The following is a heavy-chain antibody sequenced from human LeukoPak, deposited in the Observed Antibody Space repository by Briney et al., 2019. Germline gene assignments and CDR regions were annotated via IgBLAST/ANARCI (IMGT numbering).Heavy chain of an antibody. CDR1: GGSIISSSSY. CDR3: ARDLVGANGY. D-gene: IGHD1-26*01. Sequence: SETLSLTCTVPGGSIISSSSYWGWIRQPPKKGLEWIGAIYYNGNTYYNRSLRSRVTMSVDTSKNQFSLKLNSVTAADTAVYYCARDLVGANGYWGQGTLVTVSS. J-gene: IGHJ4*02. CDR2: IYYNGNT. V-gene: IGHV4-39*02.